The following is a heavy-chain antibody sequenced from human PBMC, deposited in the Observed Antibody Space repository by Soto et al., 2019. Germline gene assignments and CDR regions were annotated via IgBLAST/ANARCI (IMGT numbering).Heavy chain of an antibody. CDR2: IWFDGSNQ. D-gene: IGHD4-4*01. V-gene: IGHV3-33*01. Sequence: LRLSCAASGFTFSNYGMHWVRQAPGKGLEWVAVIWFDGSNQYYGDSVKGRFTISRDNSKNTLYLQMNSLRAEDTAVYYCVREGRGNDYYGMDVWGQGTTVTVSS. CDR1: GFTFSNYG. J-gene: IGHJ6*02. CDR3: VREGRGNDYYGMDV.